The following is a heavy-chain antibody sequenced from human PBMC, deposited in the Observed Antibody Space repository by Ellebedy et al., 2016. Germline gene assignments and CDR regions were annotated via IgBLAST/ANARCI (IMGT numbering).Heavy chain of an antibody. CDR1: GFTFNIYA. CDR3: AKEVRRYCSGGSCGMDV. D-gene: IGHD2-15*01. CDR2: ISGSGVTT. J-gene: IGHJ6*02. V-gene: IGHV3-23*01. Sequence: GGSLRLXXAASGFTFNIYAMTWVRQTPGKGLEWVSGISGSGVTTYSADSVKGRFTISRDNSKNTVYLQMNSLRAEDTAIYYCAKEVRRYCSGGSCGMDVWGQGTTVTVSS.